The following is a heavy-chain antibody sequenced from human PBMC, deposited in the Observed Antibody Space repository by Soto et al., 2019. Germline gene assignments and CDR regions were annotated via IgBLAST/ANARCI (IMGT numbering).Heavy chain of an antibody. CDR1: GFTFTSSA. D-gene: IGHD6-13*01. CDR3: AADKAAAGAFDI. CDR2: IVVGSGNT. V-gene: IGHV1-58*01. Sequence: EASVTVSCKASGFTFTSSAVQWVRQARGQRLEWIGWIVVGSGNTNYAQKFQERVTITRDMSTSTAYMELSSLRSEDTAVYYCAADKAAAGAFDIWGQGTMVTVSS. J-gene: IGHJ3*02.